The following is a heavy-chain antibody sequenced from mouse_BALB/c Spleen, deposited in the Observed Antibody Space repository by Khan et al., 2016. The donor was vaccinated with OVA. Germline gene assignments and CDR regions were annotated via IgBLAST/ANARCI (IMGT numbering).Heavy chain of an antibody. CDR3: ARANYRSDGYYAMDN. CDR1: GFSLSRYN. CDR2: IWGGGGT. J-gene: IGHJ4*01. V-gene: IGHV2-6-4*01. Sequence: VKLEESGPGLVAPSQSLSITCTVSGFSLSRYNIHWVRQPPGKGLEWLGMIWGGGGTDYNSTLKSRLSISKDNSKSQVFLKMNSLQTDDSAMYYGARANYRSDGYYAMDNWGQGTSGTVSS. D-gene: IGHD2-14*01.